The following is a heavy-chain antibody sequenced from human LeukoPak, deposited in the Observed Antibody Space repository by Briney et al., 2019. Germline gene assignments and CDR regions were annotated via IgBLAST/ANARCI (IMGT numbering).Heavy chain of an antibody. CDR3: ARSRGSAGRFDY. V-gene: IGHV1-69*04. D-gene: IGHD2-15*01. Sequence: SVKVSCKASGGTFISYAISWVRQAPGQGLEWMGRIIPILGIANYAQKFQGRVTITADKSTSTAYMELSSLRSEDTAVYYCARSRGSAGRFDYWGQGTLVTVSS. CDR1: GGTFISYA. CDR2: IIPILGIA. J-gene: IGHJ4*02.